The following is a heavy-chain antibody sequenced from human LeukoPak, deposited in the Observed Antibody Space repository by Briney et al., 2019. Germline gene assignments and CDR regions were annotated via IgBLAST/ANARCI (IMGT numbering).Heavy chain of an antibody. CDR2: IYPGDSDT. CDR1: GYSFTSYW. CDR3: ARSQSAYSSSYYFDY. J-gene: IGHJ4*02. D-gene: IGHD6-6*01. Sequence: GESLKISCKGSGYSFTSYWIGWVRQMPGKGPEWMGIIYPGDSDTRYSPSFQGQVTISADKSISTAYLQWSSLKASDTAMYYCARSQSAYSSSYYFDYWGQGTLVTVSS. V-gene: IGHV5-51*01.